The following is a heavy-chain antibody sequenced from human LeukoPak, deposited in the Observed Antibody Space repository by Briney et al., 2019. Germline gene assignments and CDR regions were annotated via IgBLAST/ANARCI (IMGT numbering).Heavy chain of an antibody. Sequence: WGTLCLTCTVSGYSISSCYNWCWSQPPPGRLLGDFTSIDHSGSTYYNPSLKSRVTISVDTSKNQFSLKLSSVTAADTAVYYCARDRGGSGWYGGSNWFDLWGQGTLVTVSS. J-gene: IGHJ5*02. CDR1: GYSISSCYN. D-gene: IGHD6-19*01. V-gene: IGHV4-38-2*02. CDR3: ARDRGGSGWYGGSNWFDL. CDR2: IDHSGST.